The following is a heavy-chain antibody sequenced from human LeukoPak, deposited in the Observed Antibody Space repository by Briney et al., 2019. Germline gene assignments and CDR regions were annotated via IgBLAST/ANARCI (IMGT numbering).Heavy chain of an antibody. D-gene: IGHD1-1*01. CDR3: ARVDVHTDAQKY. V-gene: IGHV1-46*01. CDR2: IDPSGGTT. CDR1: GGTFSSYA. Sequence: ASVKVSCKASGGTFSSYAISWVRQAPGQGLEWMGMIDPSGGTTNYAQKFQGRVTMTRDTSTSTVYMDLSSLRSEDTAVYYCARVDVHTDAQKYWGQGTLVTVSS. J-gene: IGHJ4*02.